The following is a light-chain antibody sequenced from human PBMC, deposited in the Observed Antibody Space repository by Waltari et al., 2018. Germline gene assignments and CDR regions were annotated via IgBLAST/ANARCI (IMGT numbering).Light chain of an antibody. Sequence: TLTHPHSLSDSPGKTVTISCTPSHSSLAGNYVQRYQQRPGSAPTMLFYESNVSSSGVPERFSGSTDISSNAASLTISGLTSEDEADYYCQSYEGTTVVFGGGTQLTVL. J-gene: IGLJ7*01. CDR2: ESN. CDR3: QSYEGTTVV. CDR1: HSSLAGNY. V-gene: IGLV6-57*03.